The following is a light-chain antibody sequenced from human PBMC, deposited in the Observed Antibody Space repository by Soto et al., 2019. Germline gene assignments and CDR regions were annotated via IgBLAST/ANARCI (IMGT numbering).Light chain of an antibody. Sequence: QSVLTQPPSASGTPGQRVTISCSGSSSNIGSNYVFWYQHLPGTAPTLLIYRNNQRPSGVPDRFSGSKSGTSASLAISGLRSEDETDYYCAAWDDSLSGVVFGVGTTLTVL. J-gene: IGLJ2*01. CDR1: SSNIGSNY. CDR2: RNN. V-gene: IGLV1-47*01. CDR3: AAWDDSLSGVV.